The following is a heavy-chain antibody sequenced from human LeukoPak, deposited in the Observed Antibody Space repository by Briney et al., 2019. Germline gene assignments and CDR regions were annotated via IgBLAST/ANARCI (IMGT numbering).Heavy chain of an antibody. V-gene: IGHV3-15*01. Sequence: GGSLRLSCAASGFTFSNAWMSWVRQAPGKGLEWVGRIKSKTDGGTTDYAAPVKGRFTISRDDSKNTLYLQMNSLKTEDTAVYYCTTPKSYYYYYMDVWGEGTTVTVSS. J-gene: IGHJ6*03. CDR2: IKSKTDGGTT. CDR3: TTPKSYYYYYMDV. CDR1: GFTFSNAW.